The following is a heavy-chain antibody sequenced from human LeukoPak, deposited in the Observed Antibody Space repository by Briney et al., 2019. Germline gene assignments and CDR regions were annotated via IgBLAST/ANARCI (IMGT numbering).Heavy chain of an antibody. V-gene: IGHV1-69*13. CDR3: ARDFGLSVFYYYGMDV. CDR2: IIPIFGTA. J-gene: IGHJ6*02. D-gene: IGHD3-3*01. CDR1: GGTFSSYA. Sequence: SVKVSFTASGGTFSSYAISWVRQAPGQGLEWMGGIIPIFGTANYAQKFQGRVTITADESTSTAYMELSSLRSDDTAVYYCARDFGLSVFYYYGMDVWGQGTTVTVSS.